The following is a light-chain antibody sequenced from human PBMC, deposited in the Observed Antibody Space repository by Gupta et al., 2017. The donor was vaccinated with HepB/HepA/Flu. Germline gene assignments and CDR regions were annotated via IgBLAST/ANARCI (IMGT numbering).Light chain of an antibody. Sequence: IQMSQYPSSLSASVGDRVTITCRASQSISSYLNWYQQKPGKAPNLLIYAASNLQSGAPPRFSGGGYGTDFTLTISSLQPEDFATYYCQQSHSLPQTFGQGTKLEIK. CDR3: QQSHSLPQT. V-gene: IGKV1-39*01. CDR1: QSISSY. J-gene: IGKJ2*01. CDR2: AAS.